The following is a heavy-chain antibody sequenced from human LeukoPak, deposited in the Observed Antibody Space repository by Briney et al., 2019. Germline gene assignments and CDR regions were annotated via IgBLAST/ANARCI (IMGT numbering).Heavy chain of an antibody. J-gene: IGHJ4*02. V-gene: IGHV3-66*01. Sequence: GGSLRLSCAASGFTVSSNYMSWVRQAPGKGLEWVSVIYSGGSRYYADSVKGRFTISRDNSKNTLYLQMNSLRAEDTAVYYCTRELVGATRGFDYWGQGTLVTVSS. D-gene: IGHD1-26*01. CDR3: TRELVGATRGFDY. CDR2: IYSGGSR. CDR1: GFTVSSNY.